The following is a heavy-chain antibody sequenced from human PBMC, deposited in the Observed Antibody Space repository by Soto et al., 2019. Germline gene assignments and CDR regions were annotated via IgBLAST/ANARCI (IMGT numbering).Heavy chain of an antibody. D-gene: IGHD3-3*01. Sequence: ASVKVSCKVSGYTLTELSMHWVRQAPGKGLEWMGGFEPEDGETIYAQKFQGRVTMTEDTSTDTAYMELSSLRSEDTAVYYCATRSEYYDFWSGYKTHFDYWGQGTLVTVSS. CDR1: GYTLTELS. CDR3: ATRSEYYDFWSGYKTHFDY. CDR2: FEPEDGET. J-gene: IGHJ4*02. V-gene: IGHV1-24*01.